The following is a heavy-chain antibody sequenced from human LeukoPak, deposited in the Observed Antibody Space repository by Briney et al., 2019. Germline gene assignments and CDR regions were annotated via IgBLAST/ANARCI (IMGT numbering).Heavy chain of an antibody. J-gene: IGHJ4*02. CDR2: ISAYNGNT. V-gene: IGHV1-18*01. CDR3: ARDRGRSGYYIGAY. D-gene: IGHD3-3*01. Sequence: ASVKVSCKASGYTFTSYGISWVRQAPGQGPEWMGWISAYNGNTNYAQKLQGRVTMTTDTSTSTAYMELRSLRSDDTAVYYCARDRGRSGYYIGAYWGQGTLVTVSS. CDR1: GYTFTSYG.